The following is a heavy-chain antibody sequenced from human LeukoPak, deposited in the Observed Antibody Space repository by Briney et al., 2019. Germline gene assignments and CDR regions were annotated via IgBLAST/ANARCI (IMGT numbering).Heavy chain of an antibody. CDR2: IDSKVNEYAT. CDR3: AKDYRAYGGIPTD. V-gene: IGHV3-73*01. D-gene: IGHD4-23*01. Sequence: GGSLRLSCAASGFTVRDYALHWVRQTSGKGLEWIARIDSKVNEYATAFGASVRGRISISRDDLKNTAYLQMHSLKTEDTAVYYCAKDYRAYGGIPTDWGQGTLVTVSS. CDR1: GFTVRDYA. J-gene: IGHJ4*02.